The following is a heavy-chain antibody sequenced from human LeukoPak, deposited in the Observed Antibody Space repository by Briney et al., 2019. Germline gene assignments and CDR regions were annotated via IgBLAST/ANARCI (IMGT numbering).Heavy chain of an antibody. J-gene: IGHJ4*02. D-gene: IGHD3-10*01. CDR1: GGSISITSYY. V-gene: IGHV4-39*07. CDR3: ARTRVRGVIIAIFDY. Sequence: PSETLSLTCTVSGGSISITSYYWGWIRQPPGKGLEWVGSMYSSGSTYYNPSLKSRVTISVDTSKNQFSLKLSSVTAADTAVYYCARTRVRGVIIAIFDYWGQGTLVTVSS. CDR2: MYSSGST.